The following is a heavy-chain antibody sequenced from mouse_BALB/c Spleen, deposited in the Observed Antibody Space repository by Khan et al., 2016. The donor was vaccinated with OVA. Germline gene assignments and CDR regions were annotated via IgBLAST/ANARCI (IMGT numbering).Heavy chain of an antibody. V-gene: IGHV5-6-3*01. CDR1: GFTFSGYG. D-gene: IGHD2-14*01. Sequence: EVELVESGGDLVQPGGSLKVSCAASGFTFSGYGVSWVRQTPDKRLELVATINNSGDTSYYPDSVKGRFTIYSDNAKHTLHLQMSSLKSEDTAMYYCARIYYRYDEGYWYFDVWGAGTTVTVSS. J-gene: IGHJ1*01. CDR3: ARIYYRYDEGYWYFDV. CDR2: INNSGDTS.